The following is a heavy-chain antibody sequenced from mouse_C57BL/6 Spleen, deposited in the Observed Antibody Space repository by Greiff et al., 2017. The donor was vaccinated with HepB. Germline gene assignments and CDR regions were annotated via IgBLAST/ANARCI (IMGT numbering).Heavy chain of an antibody. CDR2: IYPGSGST. V-gene: IGHV1-55*01. Sequence: QVQLQQPGAELVKPGASVKMSCKASGYTFTSFWITWVKQRPGQGLEWIGDIYPGSGSTNYNEKFKSKATLTVDTSSSTAYMQLSSLTSEDSAVYYCARGTTVVAPDYWGQGTTLTVSS. J-gene: IGHJ2*01. CDR1: GYTFTSFW. CDR3: ARGTTVVAPDY. D-gene: IGHD1-1*01.